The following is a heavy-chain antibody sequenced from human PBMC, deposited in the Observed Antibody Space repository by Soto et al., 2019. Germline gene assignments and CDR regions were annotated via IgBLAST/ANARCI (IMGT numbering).Heavy chain of an antibody. V-gene: IGHV3-30-3*01. J-gene: IGHJ6*02. Sequence: QVQLVESGGGVVQPGRSLRLSCAASGFTFSSYAMHWVRQAPGKGLEWVAVISYDGSNKYYADSVKGRFTISRDNSKNTLYVQMNSLRAEDTSVYYWARDYYRFNSGYGFSMDVCCQGTTVTVSS. CDR1: GFTFSSYA. CDR2: ISYDGSNK. D-gene: IGHD5-12*01. CDR3: ARDYYRFNSGYGFSMDV.